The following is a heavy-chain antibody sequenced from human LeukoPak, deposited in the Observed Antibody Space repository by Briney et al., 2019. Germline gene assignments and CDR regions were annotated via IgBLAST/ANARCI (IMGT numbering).Heavy chain of an antibody. D-gene: IGHD1/OR15-1a*01. CDR2: IYSSGDS. CDR1: GGSINSYY. Sequence: SETLSLTCAVSGGSINSYYWSWIRQPPGQGLEWIAYIYSSGDSNYNPSFKSRVTISVDTSKNQFSLKLTSVAAADTAIYYCARQPSGTAAFDIWGQGKMVIVSS. V-gene: IGHV4-59*08. J-gene: IGHJ3*02. CDR3: ARQPSGTAAFDI.